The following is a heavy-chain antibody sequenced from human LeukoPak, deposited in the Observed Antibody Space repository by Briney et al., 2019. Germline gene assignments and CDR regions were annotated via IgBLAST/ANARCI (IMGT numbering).Heavy chain of an antibody. V-gene: IGHV4-39*01. CDR2: IDYSGSP. CDR3: ARSEGDKRSLWFRGRDVTDNWFDP. D-gene: IGHD3-10*01. Sequence: PSETLSLTCTVSGGSVSNSNYCWGWIRQPPGKQLEWIGSIDYSGSPLYNPSLKSRVTISVDTSKNQFSLKLSSVTAADTAVYYCARSEGDKRSLWFRGRDVTDNWFDPWGQGTLVTVSS. CDR1: GGSVSNSNYC. J-gene: IGHJ5*02.